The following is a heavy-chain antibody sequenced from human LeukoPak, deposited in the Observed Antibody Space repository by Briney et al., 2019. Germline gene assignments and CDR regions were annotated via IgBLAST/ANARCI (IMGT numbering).Heavy chain of an antibody. D-gene: IGHD3-16*01. CDR2: ISAYNGNT. V-gene: IGHV1-18*01. Sequence: ASVKVSCKASGYTFTSYGISWVRQAPGQGLEWMGWISAYNGNTNYAQKLQGRVTMTTATSTSTAYMELRSLRSDDTAVYYCARNLGGPRLYYYYMDVWGKGTTVTISS. J-gene: IGHJ6*03. CDR3: ARNLGGPRLYYYYMDV. CDR1: GYTFTSYG.